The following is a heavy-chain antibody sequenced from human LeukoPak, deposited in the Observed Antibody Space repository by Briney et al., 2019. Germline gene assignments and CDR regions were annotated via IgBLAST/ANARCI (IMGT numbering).Heavy chain of an antibody. D-gene: IGHD6-13*01. CDR3: ARLAAAGKDNYYYYGMDV. Sequence: PGGSLRLSCAASGFTVSSNYMSWVRQAPGKGLEWVSVIYSGGSTYYADSVKGRFTISRDNSKNTLYLQMNSLRAEDTAVYYCARLAAAGKDNYYYYGMDVWGQGTTVTVSS. CDR1: GFTVSSNY. V-gene: IGHV3-53*01. J-gene: IGHJ6*02. CDR2: IYSGGST.